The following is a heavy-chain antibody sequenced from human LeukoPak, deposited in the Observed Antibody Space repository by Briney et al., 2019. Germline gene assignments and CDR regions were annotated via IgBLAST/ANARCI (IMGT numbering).Heavy chain of an antibody. V-gene: IGHV4-59*01. J-gene: IGHJ4*02. CDR2: ISYSGST. Sequence: PSETLSLTCTVSGGSISSYYWSWIRQPPGKGLEWIGYISYSGSTNYNPSLKSRVTISVDTFKNQLSLKLNSVTAADTAVYYCARYIWGSYPTFEDYWGQGSLVTVSS. CDR3: ARYIWGSYPTFEDY. D-gene: IGHD3-16*02. CDR1: GGSISSYY.